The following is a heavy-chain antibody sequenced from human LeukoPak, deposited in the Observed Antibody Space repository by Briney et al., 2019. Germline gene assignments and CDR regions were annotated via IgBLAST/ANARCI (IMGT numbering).Heavy chain of an antibody. CDR2: VYHIGNT. Sequence: SETLSLTCSVSGYSLSRGYYWAWIRQPPGRGLEWIGTVYHIGNTYYNPSLESRASMSVDTSTNEFSLTLKSVTAADTAVYYCARAGWIITSAIDYWGQGALVTVYS. CDR1: GYSLSRGYY. CDR3: ARAGWIITSAIDY. V-gene: IGHV4-38-2*02. D-gene: IGHD3-22*01. J-gene: IGHJ4*02.